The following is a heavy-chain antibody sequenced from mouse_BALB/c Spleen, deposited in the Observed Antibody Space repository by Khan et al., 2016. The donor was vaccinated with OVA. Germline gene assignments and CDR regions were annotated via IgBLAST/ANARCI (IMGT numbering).Heavy chain of an antibody. CDR3: ARKNYYGYAMDY. D-gene: IGHD1-1*01. J-gene: IGHJ4*01. CDR2: ISYSGST. Sequence: EVQLQESGPGLVKPSQSLSLTCTVTGYSITSGYAWNWIRQFPGNKLEWMRYISYSGSTSYNPSLRSRISITRDTSKNQFFLQLNSVTTEDTATYYCARKNYYGYAMDYWGQGTSVTVSS. CDR1: GYSITSGYA. V-gene: IGHV3-2*02.